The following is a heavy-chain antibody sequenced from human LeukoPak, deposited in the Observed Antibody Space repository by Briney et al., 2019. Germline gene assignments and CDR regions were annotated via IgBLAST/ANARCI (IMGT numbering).Heavy chain of an antibody. D-gene: IGHD4-17*01. Sequence: SQTLSLTCAVSGGSISSGGYSWGWIRQPPGKGLEWIGYIYHSGSTYYNPSLKSRVTISVDRSKNQFSLKLSSVTAADTAVYYCARATVTTGGMDVWGQGTTVTVSS. J-gene: IGHJ6*02. CDR2: IYHSGST. CDR1: GGSISSGGYS. V-gene: IGHV4-30-2*01. CDR3: ARATVTTGGMDV.